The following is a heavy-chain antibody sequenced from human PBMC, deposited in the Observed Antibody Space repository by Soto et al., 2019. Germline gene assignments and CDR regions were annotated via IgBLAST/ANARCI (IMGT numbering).Heavy chain of an antibody. J-gene: IGHJ1*01. CDR3: ERKKEKSGLIDFHL. CDR1: GYTFSTYD. V-gene: IGHV1-8*02. CDR2: MNPNTGNA. Sequence: QVQLVQSGAEVKKPGASVIVSCKASGYTFSTYDINWVRQATGQGLEWMGWMNPNTGNAGYAQKFQGRVTVTRDTPKSTFYMELNSLTSEDTDMHFCERKKEKSGLIDFHLWGEG.